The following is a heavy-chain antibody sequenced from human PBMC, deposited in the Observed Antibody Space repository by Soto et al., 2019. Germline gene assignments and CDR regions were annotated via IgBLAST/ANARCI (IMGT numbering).Heavy chain of an antibody. Sequence: QIQLVQSGDEVAKPGASVKVSCKTSGYTFRIYGISWVRQAPRQGLEWLGWIGGLKGETSYAPSFQGRLSLTSDISTGTAYMELRGLKSDDTAVYYCAKEVRTNAEYDYWQYYMDAWGNGTSVTVST. D-gene: IGHD3-10*01. CDR1: GYTFRIYG. J-gene: IGHJ6*04. V-gene: IGHV1-18*01. CDR2: IGGLKGET. CDR3: AKEVRTNAEYDYWQYYMDA.